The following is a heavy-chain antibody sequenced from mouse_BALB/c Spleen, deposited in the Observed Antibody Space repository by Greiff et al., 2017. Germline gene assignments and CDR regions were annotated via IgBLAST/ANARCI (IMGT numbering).Heavy chain of an antibody. J-gene: IGHJ3*01. D-gene: IGHD2-1*01. CDR2: ISPSSGYT. CDR3: EGGDGNKGFDY. CDR1: GYTFTSYT. Sequence: QVQLQQSAAELARPGASVKMSCKASGYTFTSYTMHWVKQRPGQGLEWIGYISPSSGYTEYNQKFKDKTTLTADKSSSTAYMQLSSLTSEDSAVECDEGGDGNKGFDYWGQGTLVTVSA. V-gene: IGHV1-4*02.